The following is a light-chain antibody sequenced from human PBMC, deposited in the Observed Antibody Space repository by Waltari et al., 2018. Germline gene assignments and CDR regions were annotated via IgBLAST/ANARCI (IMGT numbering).Light chain of an antibody. CDR2: EVI. Sequence: QSALTQPASVSGSLGQSITISCTGTGSDVGGYNFVSWYQQDPGKTPQLMIYEVINRPSGVPNRCAGSKSCNTASLTSSGLQAEDEADYYCSSHTTSSIWVFGGGTKVTVL. CDR1: GSDVGGYNF. J-gene: IGLJ3*02. CDR3: SSHTTSSIWV. V-gene: IGLV2-14*01.